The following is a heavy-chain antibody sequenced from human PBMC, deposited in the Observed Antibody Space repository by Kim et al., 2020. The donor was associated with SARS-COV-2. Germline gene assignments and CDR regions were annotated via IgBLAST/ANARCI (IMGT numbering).Heavy chain of an antibody. V-gene: IGHV3-74*01. CDR1: GLTFSIYW. CDR2: INSDGSNT. J-gene: IGHJ4*02. Sequence: GGSLRLSCAASGLTFSIYWMHWVRQAPGKGLVWVSHINSDGSNTIYADSVKGRFTISRDNAKNTLYLQMNSLRAEDTAVYYCARDPRQGDYNANWGQGTLVTVSS. D-gene: IGHD1-1*01. CDR3: ARDPRQGDYNAN.